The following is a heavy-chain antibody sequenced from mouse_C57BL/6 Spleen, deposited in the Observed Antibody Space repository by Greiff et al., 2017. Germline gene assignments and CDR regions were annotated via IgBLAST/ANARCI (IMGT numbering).Heavy chain of an antibody. J-gene: IGHJ3*01. Sequence: VQLQQSGAELARPGASVKMSCKASGYTFTSYTMHWVKQRPGQGLEWIGYINPGSGYTKYNQKFKDKATLTADKYYSTAYMQLSSLTSNDSAVYYCARETIVTRFAYWGQGTLVTVSA. CDR2: INPGSGYT. CDR3: ARETIVTRFAY. CDR1: GYTFTSYT. D-gene: IGHD2-5*01. V-gene: IGHV1-4*01.